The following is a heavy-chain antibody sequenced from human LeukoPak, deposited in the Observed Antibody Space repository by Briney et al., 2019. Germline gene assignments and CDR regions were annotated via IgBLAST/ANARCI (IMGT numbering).Heavy chain of an antibody. Sequence: PSETLSLTCAVYGGSFSGYYWSWIRQPPGKGLEWIGEINHSGSTNYNPSLKSRVTISVDTSKNQFSLKLSSVTAADTAVYYCAKFLDSSGYSEFDYWGQGTLVTVSS. CDR1: GGSFSGYY. V-gene: IGHV4-34*01. CDR3: AKFLDSSGYSEFDY. J-gene: IGHJ4*02. D-gene: IGHD3-22*01. CDR2: INHSGST.